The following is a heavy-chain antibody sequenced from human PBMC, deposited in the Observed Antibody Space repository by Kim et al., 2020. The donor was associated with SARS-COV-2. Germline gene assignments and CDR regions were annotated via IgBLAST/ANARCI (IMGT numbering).Heavy chain of an antibody. Sequence: GGSLRLSCAASGFTFSTSWMHWVRQVPGKGLEWVSRIRGDGTLTDYAASVKGRFTISRDNAKNTLYLQMNSLRAEDTAVYYCAKDIHILVDYWGQGTLVTVSS. CDR2: IRGDGTLT. CDR1: GFTFSTSW. CDR3: AKDIHILVDY. J-gene: IGHJ4*02. V-gene: IGHV3-74*01. D-gene: IGHD2-15*01.